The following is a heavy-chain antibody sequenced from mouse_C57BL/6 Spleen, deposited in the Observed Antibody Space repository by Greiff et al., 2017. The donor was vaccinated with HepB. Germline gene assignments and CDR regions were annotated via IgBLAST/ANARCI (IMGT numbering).Heavy chain of an antibody. CDR2: ISYDGSN. CDR3: AREMDGYYPYFDY. J-gene: IGHJ2*01. V-gene: IGHV3-6*01. CDR1: GYSITSGYY. Sequence: EVKLQESGPGLVKPSQSLSLTCSVTGYSITSGYYWNWIRQFPGNKLEWMGYISYDGSNNYNPSLKNRISITRDTSKNQFFLKLNSVTTEDTATYYCAREMDGYYPYFDYWGQGTTLTVSS. D-gene: IGHD2-3*01.